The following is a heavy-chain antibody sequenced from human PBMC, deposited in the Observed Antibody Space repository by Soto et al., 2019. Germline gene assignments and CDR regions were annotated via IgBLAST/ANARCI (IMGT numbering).Heavy chain of an antibody. CDR1: GYTFTGYY. J-gene: IGHJ6*02. Sequence: ASVKVSCKASGYTFTGYYMHWVRQAPGQGLEWMGWINPNSGGTNYAQKFQGRVTMTRDTSISTAYMELSRLRSDDTAVYYCARSSGYSYRSNYYYYGMDVWGQGTTVTVSS. D-gene: IGHD5-18*01. CDR3: ARSSGYSYRSNYYYYGMDV. V-gene: IGHV1-2*02. CDR2: INPNSGGT.